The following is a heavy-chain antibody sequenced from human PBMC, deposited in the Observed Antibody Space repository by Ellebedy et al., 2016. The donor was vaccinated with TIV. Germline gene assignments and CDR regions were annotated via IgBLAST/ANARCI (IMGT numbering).Heavy chain of an antibody. J-gene: IGHJ3*02. CDR2: IRSKAYGGTT. Sequence: GGSLRLSXTASGFTFGDYAMSWFRQAPGKGLEWVGFIRSKAYGGTTEYAASVKGRFTISRDDSKSIAYLQMNSLKTEDTAVYYCTRGDSSGYYVAFDIWGQGTMVTVSS. CDR1: GFTFGDYA. D-gene: IGHD3-22*01. CDR3: TRGDSSGYYVAFDI. V-gene: IGHV3-49*03.